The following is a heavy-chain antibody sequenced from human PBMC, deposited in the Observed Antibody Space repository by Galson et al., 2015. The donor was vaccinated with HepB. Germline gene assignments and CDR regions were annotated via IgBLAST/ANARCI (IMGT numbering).Heavy chain of an antibody. Sequence: SLRLSCAASGFTFSDYYMSWIRQAPGKGLEWVSYISSSGSTIYYADSVKGRFTISRDNAKNPLYLQMNGLRAEDTAVYYCAREGCSSTSCWGPGWFDPWGQGTLVTVSS. CDR1: GFTFSDYY. D-gene: IGHD2-2*01. V-gene: IGHV3-11*01. CDR2: ISSSGSTI. CDR3: AREGCSSTSCWGPGWFDP. J-gene: IGHJ5*02.